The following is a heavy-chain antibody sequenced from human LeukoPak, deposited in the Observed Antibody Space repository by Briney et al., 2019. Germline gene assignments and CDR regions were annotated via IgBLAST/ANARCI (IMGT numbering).Heavy chain of an antibody. J-gene: IGHJ5*02. CDR2: IIAILGIA. D-gene: IGHD3-9*01. Sequence: GASVKVSCKASRDTFSSYAISWVRQAPGQGLEWMGRIIAILGIANYAQKFQGRVTITADTSTSTAYMELRSLRSDDTAVYYCARVWYDILTGYRYNWFDPWGQGTLVTVSS. CDR3: ARVWYDILTGYRYNWFDP. CDR1: RDTFSSYA. V-gene: IGHV1-69*04.